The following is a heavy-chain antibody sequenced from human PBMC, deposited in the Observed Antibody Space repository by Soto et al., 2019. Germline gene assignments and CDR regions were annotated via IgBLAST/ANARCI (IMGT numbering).Heavy chain of an antibody. J-gene: IGHJ4*02. D-gene: IGHD3-9*01. CDR3: ANRPAYDISTGYYPFDY. V-gene: IGHV2-5*02. CDR2: IYWEHGK. Sequence: QITLKASVPTLGNPTQTPPLTSTFSGFSPSTSGVGVAWIRQPPGKALEWLALIYWEHGKRYSPSLKTRLKIHNDTFKSKVVLTLANADPVDTATYYCANRPAYDISTGYYPFDYLGEVSLVTVSS. CDR1: GFSPSTSGVG.